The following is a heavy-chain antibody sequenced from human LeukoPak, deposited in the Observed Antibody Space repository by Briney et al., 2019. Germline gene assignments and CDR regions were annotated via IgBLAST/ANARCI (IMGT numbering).Heavy chain of an antibody. J-gene: IGHJ6*02. D-gene: IGHD2-15*01. CDR2: ISYDGSNK. Sequence: GGSLRLSCAASGFTFSSYAMHWVRQAPGKGLEWVALISYDGSNKYCADSVKGRFTISRDNSKNTLYLQMNSLRAEDTALYYCARRFCSGGSCFSAYYSFYDMDVWGQGTKVTVSS. CDR3: ARRFCSGGSCFSAYYSFYDMDV. V-gene: IGHV3-30-3*01. CDR1: GFTFSSYA.